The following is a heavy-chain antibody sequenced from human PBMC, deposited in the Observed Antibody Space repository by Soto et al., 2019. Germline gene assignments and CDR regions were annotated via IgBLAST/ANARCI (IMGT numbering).Heavy chain of an antibody. V-gene: IGHV3-48*01. J-gene: IGHJ6*02. D-gene: IGHD3-9*01. CDR2: ISSSSSTI. Sequence: EVQLVESGGGLVQPGGSLRLSCAASGFTFSSYSMNWVRQAPGKGLEWVSYISSSSSTIYYADSVKGRFTISRDNAKNSLYLQRNSLRAEDTAVYYCARDVPRYFDWLAGYYYGMDVWGQGTTVTVSS. CDR1: GFTFSSYS. CDR3: ARDVPRYFDWLAGYYYGMDV.